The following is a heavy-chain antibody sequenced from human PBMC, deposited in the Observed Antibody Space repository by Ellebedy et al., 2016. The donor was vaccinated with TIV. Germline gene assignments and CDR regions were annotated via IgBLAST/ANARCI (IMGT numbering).Heavy chain of an antibody. CDR1: GGTFSSYA. V-gene: IGHV1-69*13. Sequence: AASVKVSCKASGGTFSSYAISWARQAPGQGLEWMGGIIPIFGTAKYAQKFQGRVTITADESTSTAYMELSSLRSEDTAVYYCALGFDIRWYNWFDPWGQGTLVTVSS. J-gene: IGHJ5*02. CDR3: ALGFDIRWYNWFDP. D-gene: IGHD3-9*01. CDR2: IIPIFGTA.